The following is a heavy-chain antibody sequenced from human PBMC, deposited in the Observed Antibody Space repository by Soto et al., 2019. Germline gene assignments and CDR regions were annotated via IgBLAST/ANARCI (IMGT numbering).Heavy chain of an antibody. CDR2: ISGGGSTA. CDR3: AKDSNKYSSSLRGRYFDY. Sequence: HPGGSLRLSCAASGFTFTSYVMSWVRQAPGKGLEWVAGISGGGSTAFYADSVKGRFTISRDNAKNTVVLQMDSLRAEDTAIYYCAKDSNKYSSSLRGRYFDYWGQGTLVTAPQ. V-gene: IGHV3-23*01. J-gene: IGHJ4*02. D-gene: IGHD3-22*01. CDR1: GFTFTSYV.